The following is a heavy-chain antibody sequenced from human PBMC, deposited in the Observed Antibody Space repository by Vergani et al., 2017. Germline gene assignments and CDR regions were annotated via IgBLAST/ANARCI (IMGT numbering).Heavy chain of an antibody. V-gene: IGHV3-23*01. CDR3: AKDLYCSSTSCYSGWYFDL. CDR1: GFTFSSHA. Sequence: EVQLLQSEGAVVQPGGSLRLSCVASGFTFSSHAMSWVRQGHGQGLEWVSSIKNTGDSTHYADSVKGRFTISRDNSKNTLYLQMNSLRAEDTAVYYCAKDLYCSSTSCYSGWYFDLWGRGTLVTVSS. J-gene: IGHJ2*01. CDR2: IKNTGDST. D-gene: IGHD2-2*01.